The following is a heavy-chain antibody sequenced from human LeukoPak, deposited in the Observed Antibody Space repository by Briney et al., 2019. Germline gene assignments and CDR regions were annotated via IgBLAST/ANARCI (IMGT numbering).Heavy chain of an antibody. CDR3: ARGNSSSWYSGYYYYYMDV. CDR1: AGSISSHY. D-gene: IGHD6-13*01. CDR2: IYYSGST. Sequence: SETLSLTCTVSAGSISSHYWSWIRQPPGRGLEWIGYIYYSGSTNYNPSLKSRVTMSVDTSKNQFSLKLSSVTAADTAVYYCARGNSSSWYSGYYYYYMDVWGKGTTVTVSS. J-gene: IGHJ6*03. V-gene: IGHV4-59*11.